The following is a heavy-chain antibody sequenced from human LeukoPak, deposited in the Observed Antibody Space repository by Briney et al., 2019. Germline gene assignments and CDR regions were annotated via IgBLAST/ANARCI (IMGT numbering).Heavy chain of an antibody. V-gene: IGHV3-48*01. Sequence: PGCALPLPYLPSGFSFSTYSMNWLRQAPGKGRERVSYISGNRSSIYYADSVKGRFTISRDNAKNSLYLQMNSLRAEDTAVYYCGKEGGSGSYQISWGQGTLLTVSS. CDR1: GFSFSTYS. D-gene: IGHD3-10*01. J-gene: IGHJ5*02. CDR3: GKEGGSGSYQIS. CDR2: ISGNRSSI.